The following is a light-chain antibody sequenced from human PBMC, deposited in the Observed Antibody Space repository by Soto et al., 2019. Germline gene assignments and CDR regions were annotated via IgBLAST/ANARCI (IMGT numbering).Light chain of an antibody. CDR2: GAS. Sequence: EIVMTQSPATLSVSPGERATLSCRASQSINNNLAWYQQKRGQGPRLLIYGASSRATGTPARFSGSGSGTGFTLTISSLQSEYFAIYYCQQYNDWHLTFGGGTKVEIK. CDR1: QSINNN. V-gene: IGKV3-15*01. CDR3: QQYNDWHLT. J-gene: IGKJ4*01.